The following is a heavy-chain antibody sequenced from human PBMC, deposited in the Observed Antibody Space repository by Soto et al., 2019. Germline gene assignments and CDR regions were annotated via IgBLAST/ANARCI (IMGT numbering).Heavy chain of an antibody. CDR3: ARDRSSGWPGMDV. CDR1: GFTFSSYW. V-gene: IGHV3-74*01. D-gene: IGHD6-19*01. J-gene: IGHJ6*02. CDR2: INSDGSST. Sequence: GGSLRLSCAASGFTFSSYWMHWVRQAPGKGLVWVSCINSDGSSTSYADSVKGRFTISRANAKNTLYLQMNSLRAEDTAVYYCARDRSSGWPGMDVWGQGTTVTVSS.